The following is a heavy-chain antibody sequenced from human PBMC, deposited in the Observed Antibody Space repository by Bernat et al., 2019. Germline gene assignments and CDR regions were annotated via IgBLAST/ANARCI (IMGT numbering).Heavy chain of an antibody. CDR1: GGSISSGGYY. CDR2: IYYSGST. Sequence: QVQLQESGPGLVKPSQTLSLTCTVSGGSISSGGYYWSWIRQHPGKGLEWIGYIYYSGSTYYNPSLKSRVTISVDTSKNQFSLKLSSVTAADTAVYYCARHWSRGMVQGVIGGINWFDPWGQGTLVTVSS. D-gene: IGHD3-10*01. CDR3: ARHWSRGMVQGVIGGINWFDP. J-gene: IGHJ5*02. V-gene: IGHV4-31*03.